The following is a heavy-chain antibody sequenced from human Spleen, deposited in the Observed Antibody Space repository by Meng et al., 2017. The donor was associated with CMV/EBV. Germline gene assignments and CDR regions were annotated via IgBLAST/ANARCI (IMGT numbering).Heavy chain of an antibody. CDR1: GFTFSSST. Sequence: GESLKISFEASGFTFSSSTMNWVRQAPGKGLEWVSYISSSGGIIYYADSVKGRFTVSRDNARNSLYLQMNSLSAEDTAVYYCARLGYSGYVYLDYWGQGTLVTVSS. D-gene: IGHD5-12*01. V-gene: IGHV3-48*04. J-gene: IGHJ4*02. CDR3: ARLGYSGYVYLDY. CDR2: ISSSGGII.